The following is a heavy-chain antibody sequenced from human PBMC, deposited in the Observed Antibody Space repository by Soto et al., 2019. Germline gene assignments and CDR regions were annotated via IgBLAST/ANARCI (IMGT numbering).Heavy chain of an antibody. J-gene: IGHJ5*02. CDR1: GGSISSGGYY. D-gene: IGHD2-2*02. CDR2: IYYSGST. V-gene: IGHV4-31*03. CDR3: ARDNRGYCSSTSCYTSYNWFDP. Sequence: QVQLQESGPGLVKPSQTLSLTCTVSGGSISSGGYYWSWIRQHPGKGLEWIGYIYYSGSTYYNPSLKSRVTISVDTSKNQFSLKLSSVTAADTAVYYCARDNRGYCSSTSCYTSYNWFDPWGQGTLVTVSS.